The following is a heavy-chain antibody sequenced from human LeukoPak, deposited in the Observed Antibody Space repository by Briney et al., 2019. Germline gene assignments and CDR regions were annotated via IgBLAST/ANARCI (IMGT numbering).Heavy chain of an antibody. D-gene: IGHD2-2*01. CDR3: AKDRSCSGSSCNVGS. Sequence: PGGSLRLSCAASDFTFRTYAMTWVRQAPGKGLEWVSAISGSGGSTYYADSVKGRFTISRDNSKNTLFLQMNSLRAEDTAVYYCAKDRSCSGSSCNVGSWGQGTMVTVSS. CDR1: DFTFRTYA. V-gene: IGHV3-23*01. CDR2: ISGSGGST. J-gene: IGHJ3*01.